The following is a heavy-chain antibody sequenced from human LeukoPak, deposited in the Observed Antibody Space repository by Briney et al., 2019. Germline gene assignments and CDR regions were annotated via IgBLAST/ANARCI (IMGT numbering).Heavy chain of an antibody. Sequence: GASVKVSCKASGGTFSSYAISWVRQAPGQGLEWMGRIIPIFGIANYAQKFQGRVTITADKSTSTAYMELSSLRSGDTAVYYCAREDFYGSGSYYPYWGQGTLVTVSS. D-gene: IGHD3-10*01. CDR1: GGTFSSYA. V-gene: IGHV1-69*04. J-gene: IGHJ4*02. CDR3: AREDFYGSGSYYPY. CDR2: IIPIFGIA.